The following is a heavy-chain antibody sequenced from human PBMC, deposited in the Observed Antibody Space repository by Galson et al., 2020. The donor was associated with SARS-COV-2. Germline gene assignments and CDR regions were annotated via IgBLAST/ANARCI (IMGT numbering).Heavy chain of an antibody. D-gene: IGHD1-26*01. CDR1: GFMFRTFA. CDR3: AKDGANLDYFDS. Sequence: GGSLRLSCAASGFMFRTFAMSWVRQAPGKGLEWVSLISGSGGTTYYADSVKGRFTISRDNSKNTVHLQMNSLRAEDTAVYYCAKDGANLDYFDSWGQGTLVTVSS. J-gene: IGHJ4*02. CDR2: ISGSGGTT. V-gene: IGHV3-23*01.